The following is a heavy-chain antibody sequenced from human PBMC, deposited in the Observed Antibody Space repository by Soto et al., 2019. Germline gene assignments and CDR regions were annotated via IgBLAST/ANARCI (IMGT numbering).Heavy chain of an antibody. D-gene: IGHD1-1*01. CDR2: ISSTSIYI. Sequence: GGSLRLSCAASGFTFSSYSMNWARQAPGKGLEWVSTISSTSIYIYYADSVRGRFTISRDNAKNSLYLQMNSLRAEDTAIYYCATDQLSLLNYDYWAQGTLVTVSS. CDR3: ATDQLSLLNYDY. J-gene: IGHJ4*02. CDR1: GFTFSSYS. V-gene: IGHV3-21*01.